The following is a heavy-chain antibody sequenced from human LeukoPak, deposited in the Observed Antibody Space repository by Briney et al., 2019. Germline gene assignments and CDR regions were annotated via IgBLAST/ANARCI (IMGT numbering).Heavy chain of an antibody. J-gene: IGHJ4*02. D-gene: IGHD2-2*01. Sequence: GGSLRLSCSASGFTFSSYWMHWVRQAPGKGLVWVSRINSDGSSTSYADSVKGRFTISRDNAKNTLYLQMNSLRAEDTAVYYCARVLYCSSTNCAGGYDYWGQGTLVTVSS. CDR1: GFTFSSYW. V-gene: IGHV3-74*01. CDR3: ARVLYCSSTNCAGGYDY. CDR2: INSDGSST.